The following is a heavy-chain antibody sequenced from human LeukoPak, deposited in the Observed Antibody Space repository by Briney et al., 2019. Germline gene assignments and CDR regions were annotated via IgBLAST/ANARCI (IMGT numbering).Heavy chain of an antibody. CDR2: INSDGSST. D-gene: IGHD3-10*01. Sequence: GGSLRLSCAASGFTFSSYAMSWVRQAPGKGLVWVSRINSDGSSTSYADSVKGRFTISRDNAKNTLYLQMNSLRAEDTAVYYCARVYGSGGPVDYWGQGTLVTVSS. CDR3: ARVYGSGGPVDY. CDR1: GFTFSSYA. J-gene: IGHJ4*02. V-gene: IGHV3-74*01.